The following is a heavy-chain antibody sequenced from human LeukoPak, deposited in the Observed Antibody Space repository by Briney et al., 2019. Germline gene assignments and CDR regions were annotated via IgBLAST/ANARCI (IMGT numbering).Heavy chain of an antibody. CDR3: ANRKSGNAIDY. J-gene: IGHJ4*02. CDR2: IRSDGSKK. Sequence: PGGSLRLSCAASGFTFSSYGIHWVRQAPGKGLEWVAFIRSDGSKKYYADSVKGRFTISRDNSKNTLYLLMNSLRAEDTAVYYCANRKSGNAIDYWGQGTLVTVSS. V-gene: IGHV3-30*02. CDR1: GFTFSSYG. D-gene: IGHD5-12*01.